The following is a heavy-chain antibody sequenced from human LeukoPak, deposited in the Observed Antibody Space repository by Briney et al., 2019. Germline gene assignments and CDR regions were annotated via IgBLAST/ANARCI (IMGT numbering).Heavy chain of an antibody. CDR3: ARDSALGHCRGDCYPDY. J-gene: IGHJ4*02. CDR1: GGSINNYY. CDR2: IYSSGST. V-gene: IGHV4-4*07. D-gene: IGHD2-21*02. Sequence: SETLSLTCSVSGGSINNYYWSWIRQPAGKGLEWIGRIYSSGSTDYDSSLKSRATMSLDTSNNQFSLKLTSVTAADTAVYYCARDSALGHCRGDCYPDYWGQGTLVTVSS.